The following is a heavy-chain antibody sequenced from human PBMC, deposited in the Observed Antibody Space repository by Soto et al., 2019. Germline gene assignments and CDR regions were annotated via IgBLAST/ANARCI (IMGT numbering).Heavy chain of an antibody. J-gene: IGHJ4*02. V-gene: IGHV3-48*02. CDR3: AKGPHTNVGWPYYFES. Sequence: GGSLRLSCVASGFSLANYPMNWVRQTPGKGLEWISYSSPRGDTIYYADSVEGRFTISRDNARNSLSLHMSSLRDEDSALYYCAKGPHTNVGWPYYFESWGQGVPVTV. D-gene: IGHD6-19*01. CDR1: GFSLANYP. CDR2: SSPRGDTI.